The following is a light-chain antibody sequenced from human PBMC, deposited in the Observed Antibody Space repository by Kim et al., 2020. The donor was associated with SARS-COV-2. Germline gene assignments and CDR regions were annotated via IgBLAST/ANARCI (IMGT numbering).Light chain of an antibody. V-gene: IGLV2-14*03. Sequence: QSITISCTGTSSDVGDYNYVSWYQQHPGKAPKLMIYDVSNRPSGVSNRFSGSKSGNTASLTISGLQAEDEADYYCSSYTSSSTRVVFGGGTQLTVL. CDR3: SSYTSSSTRVV. J-gene: IGLJ2*01. CDR1: SSDVGDYNY. CDR2: DVS.